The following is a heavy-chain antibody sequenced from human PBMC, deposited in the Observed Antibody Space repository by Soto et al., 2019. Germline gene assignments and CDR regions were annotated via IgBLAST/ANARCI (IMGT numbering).Heavy chain of an antibody. V-gene: IGHV3-23*01. CDR2: ISGSDGKT. D-gene: IGHD2-15*01. Sequence: XGALGRSWAVSGLSLGSYAVSWVRQAPGKGLEWVSTISGSDGKTFYADAVKGRFSIPRDTSQNTLYLQMNSLRAYDTAIYYCARCSYLDHWGQGTRVTVSS. CDR1: GLSLGSYA. CDR3: ARCSYLDH. J-gene: IGHJ4*02.